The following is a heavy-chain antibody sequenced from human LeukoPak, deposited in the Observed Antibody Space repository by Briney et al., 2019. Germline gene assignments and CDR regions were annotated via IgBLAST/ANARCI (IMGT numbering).Heavy chain of an antibody. CDR3: ARGFDGPNAFDI. V-gene: IGHV4-59*01. Sequence: SETLSLTCTVSGGSISSYYWSWIRQPPGKGLEWIGYIYSSGSTSYKSSLKSRVTISVDTSKNQFSLRLSSVTAADTAVYYCARGFDGPNAFDIWGQGTMVTVSS. CDR1: GGSISSYY. D-gene: IGHD3-9*01. J-gene: IGHJ3*02. CDR2: IYSSGST.